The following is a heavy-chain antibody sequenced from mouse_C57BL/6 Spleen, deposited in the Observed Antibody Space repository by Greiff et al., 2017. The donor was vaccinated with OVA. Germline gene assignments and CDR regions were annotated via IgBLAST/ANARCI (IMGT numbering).Heavy chain of an antibody. D-gene: IGHD2-4*01. V-gene: IGHV7-1*01. CDR1: GFAFSDFY. CDR3: AREAMEYDYDDWYCDV. Sequence: EVKLVESGGGLVQSGRSLRLSCATSGFAFSDFYMVWVRQAPGKGLEWIAASRYKANDYTTEYSASVKGRFIVSRDTSQSILYLQMNALRAEDTAIYYCAREAMEYDYDDWYCDVWGTGTTVTVSS. CDR2: SRYKANDYTT. J-gene: IGHJ1*03.